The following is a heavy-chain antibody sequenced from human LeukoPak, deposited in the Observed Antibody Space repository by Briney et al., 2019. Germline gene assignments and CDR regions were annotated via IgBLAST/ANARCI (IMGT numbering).Heavy chain of an antibody. CDR3: ARLTGTTGDFYYYMDV. CDR1: GYTFTYYH. CDR2: MNPNSGNT. J-gene: IGHJ6*03. D-gene: IGHD1-20*01. V-gene: IGHV1-8*03. Sequence: GASVKVPCKASGYTFTYYHITWVRQATGQGLEWMGWMNPNSGNTGYAQKFQGRVTITRNTSISTAYMELSSLKSGDTAVYYCARLTGTTGDFYYYMDVWGQGTTVTISS.